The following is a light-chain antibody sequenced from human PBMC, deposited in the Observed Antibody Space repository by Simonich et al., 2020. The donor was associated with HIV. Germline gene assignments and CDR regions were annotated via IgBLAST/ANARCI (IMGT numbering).Light chain of an antibody. Sequence: EIVMTQSPATLSVSPGERATLSCRASQRVSRNLAWYQQTPGQAPRLLIYGASTRATGIPARFSGSGSGTEFTLTISSMQSEDFAVYCCQQYNNWLTFGGGTKVEIK. CDR2: GAS. CDR3: QQYNNWLT. CDR1: QRVSRN. J-gene: IGKJ4*01. V-gene: IGKV3-15*01.